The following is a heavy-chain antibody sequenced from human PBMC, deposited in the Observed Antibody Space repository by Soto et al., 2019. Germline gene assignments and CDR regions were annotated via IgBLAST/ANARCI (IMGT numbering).Heavy chain of an antibody. J-gene: IGHJ4*02. V-gene: IGHV4-31*03. CDR2: IHYSGST. D-gene: IGHD3-16*01. Sequence: QVQLQESGPGLVKPSQTLSLTCTVSGGSISSGGYYWSWIRQHPGKGLEWIGYIHYSGSTYFNPSLKSRVTISADTSKNQFSLKLSSVTAADTAVYYCARDVGTTDYVWGGFDYWGQGTLVTVSS. CDR1: GGSISSGGYY. CDR3: ARDVGTTDYVWGGFDY.